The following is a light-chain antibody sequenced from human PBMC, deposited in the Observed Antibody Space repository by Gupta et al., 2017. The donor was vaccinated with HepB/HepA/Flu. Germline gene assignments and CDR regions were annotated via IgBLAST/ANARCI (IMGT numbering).Light chain of an antibody. V-gene: IGKV1-8*01. CDR1: QDISSL. CDR3: QQYRSYPRT. J-gene: IGKJ1*01. Sequence: AIRMTQSPSSFLSSTGDRVTIACRASQDISSLLSWYQQKPGKAPNLLIHDAYNLQDGVPSRFSGSGFGTDFTLTISSLQPEDFAIYYCQQYRSYPRTFGQGTRVEIK. CDR2: DAY.